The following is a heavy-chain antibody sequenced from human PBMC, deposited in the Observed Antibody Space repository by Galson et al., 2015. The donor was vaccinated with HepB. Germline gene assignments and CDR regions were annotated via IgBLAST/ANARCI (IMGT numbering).Heavy chain of an antibody. D-gene: IGHD6-13*01. CDR2: IWYDGNNK. CDR3: ASDIAAAGIDS. V-gene: IGHV3-33*08. Sequence: SLRLSCAASGFTFSSYAMSWVRQAPGKGLEWVAVIWYDGNNKFYTGSVRGRFTISRDNSKNTLYLQMKSLRAEDTAVYYCASDIAAAGIDSWGQGTLVTVSS. CDR1: GFTFSSYA. J-gene: IGHJ4*02.